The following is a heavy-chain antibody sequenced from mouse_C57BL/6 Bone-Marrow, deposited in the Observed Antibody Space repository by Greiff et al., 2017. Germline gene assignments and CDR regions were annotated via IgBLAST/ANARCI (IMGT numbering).Heavy chain of an antibody. D-gene: IGHD1-1*01. J-gene: IGHJ1*03. CDR3: ARGDYSRGYFDV. V-gene: IGHV1-53*01. Sequence: QVQLQQSGTELVKPGASVKLSCKASGYTFTSYWMHWVKQRPGQGLEWIGNINPSNGGTNYNEKFKSKATLTVDKSSSTAYMQLSSLTSEDSAVYYCARGDYSRGYFDVWGTGTTVTVSS. CDR2: INPSNGGT. CDR1: GYTFTSYW.